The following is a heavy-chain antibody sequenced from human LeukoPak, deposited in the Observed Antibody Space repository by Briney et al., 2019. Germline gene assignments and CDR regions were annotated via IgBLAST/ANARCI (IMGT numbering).Heavy chain of an antibody. CDR2: IFHSGST. Sequence: PSETLSLTCAVSGFSISSDYYWGWIRQPPGKGLEWIGTIFHSGSTYYNPSFRSRVTISVDTSKNQFSLKLRSVTASDTAVYYCARHSQWGIIPWTFDIWGQGTMVTVSS. D-gene: IGHD3-16*01. CDR1: GFSISSDYY. J-gene: IGHJ3*02. CDR3: ARHSQWGIIPWTFDI. V-gene: IGHV4-38-2*01.